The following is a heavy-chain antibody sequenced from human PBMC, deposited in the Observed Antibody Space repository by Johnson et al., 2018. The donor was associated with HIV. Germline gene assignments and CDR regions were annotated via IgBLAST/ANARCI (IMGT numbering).Heavy chain of an antibody. V-gene: IGHV3-23*04. D-gene: IGHD5-24*01. CDR1: GFTFSSYA. CDR3: AREMAATNSWALDI. J-gene: IGHJ3*02. Sequence: MQLVESGGGVVRPGGSLRLSCAASGFTFSSYAMSWVRQAPGKGLEWVSAISGSGGSTYYADSVKGRFTISRDNSKNTLFLQMNSLRAEDTAVYYCAREMAATNSWALDIWGQGTMVTVSS. CDR2: ISGSGGST.